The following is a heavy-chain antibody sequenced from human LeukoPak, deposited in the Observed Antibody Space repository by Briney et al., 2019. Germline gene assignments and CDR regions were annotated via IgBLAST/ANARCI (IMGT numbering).Heavy chain of an antibody. CDR1: GVSINSYF. J-gene: IGHJ4*02. CDR2: IYYSGST. Sequence: SETLSLTCSVSGVSINSYFWSWIRQPPGKGLEWIGYIYYSGSTNYNPSLESRVTISVDTSKNQFSLKLSSVTASDTAMYYCARLPYSSGWYVYWGQGILVTVSS. D-gene: IGHD6-19*01. V-gene: IGHV4-59*01. CDR3: ARLPYSSGWYVY.